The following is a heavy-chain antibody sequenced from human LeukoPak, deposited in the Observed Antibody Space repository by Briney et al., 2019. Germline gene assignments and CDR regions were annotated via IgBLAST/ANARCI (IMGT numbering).Heavy chain of an antibody. CDR2: INPNSGGT. D-gene: IGHD2-2*01. CDR3: AIADGSTSQDGFDY. Sequence: ASVKVSCKASGYTFTSYYMHWVRQAPGQGLEWMGWINPNSGGTNYAQKFQGRVTMTRDTSISTAYMELSRLRSDDTAVYYCAIADGSTSQDGFDYWGQGTLVTVSS. V-gene: IGHV1-2*02. J-gene: IGHJ4*02. CDR1: GYTFTSYY.